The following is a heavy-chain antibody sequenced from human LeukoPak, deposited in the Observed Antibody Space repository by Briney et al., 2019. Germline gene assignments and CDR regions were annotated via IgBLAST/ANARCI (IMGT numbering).Heavy chain of an antibody. CDR1: GGSISSYY. V-gene: IGHV4-59*01. CDR2: IYYSGST. Sequence: KASETLSLTCTVSGGSISSYYWSWIRQPPGKGLEWIGYIYYSGSTNYNPSLKSRVTISVDTSKNQFSLKLSSATAADTAVYYCARAAIASFFDYWGQGTLVTVSS. J-gene: IGHJ4*02. D-gene: IGHD3-3*02. CDR3: ARAAIASFFDY.